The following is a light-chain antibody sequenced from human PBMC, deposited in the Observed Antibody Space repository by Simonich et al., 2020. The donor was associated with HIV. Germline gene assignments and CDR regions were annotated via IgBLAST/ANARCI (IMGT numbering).Light chain of an antibody. CDR2: WAS. J-gene: IGKJ2*02. CDR3: QQYYSAPCT. CDR1: QSVLYNSNNKNY. Sequence: DIVMTQSPDSLAVSLGERATINCKSSQSVLYNSNNKNYLAWYQQKPGVAPKLLISWASTRESGVPDRFSGSGSGTEFTLTISSLQAEDVALYYCQQYYSAPCTFGQGTKLEIK. V-gene: IGKV4-1*01.